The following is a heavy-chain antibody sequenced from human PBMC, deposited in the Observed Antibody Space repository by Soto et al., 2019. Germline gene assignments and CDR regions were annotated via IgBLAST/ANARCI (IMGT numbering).Heavy chain of an antibody. J-gene: IGHJ6*02. V-gene: IGHV1-3*05. Sequence: QVQLVQSGAEEKKPGASVKVSCKASGYTFTSYAMHWVRQAPGQRLEWMGWINAGNGNTKYSQKFQGRDTITRDTSASTAYMELSSLRSEDTAVYYCARDPSYYGMDVWGQGTTVTVSS. CDR2: INAGNGNT. CDR1: GYTFTSYA. CDR3: ARDPSYYGMDV.